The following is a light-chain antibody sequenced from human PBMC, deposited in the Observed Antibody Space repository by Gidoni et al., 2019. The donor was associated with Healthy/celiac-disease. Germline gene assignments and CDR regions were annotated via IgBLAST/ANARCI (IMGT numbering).Light chain of an antibody. CDR2: GNS. V-gene: IGLV1-40*01. Sequence: QSVLTQPPSVSGAPGQRVTISCTGSISNIGAGYDVHWYQQLPGTAPKLLIYGNSNRPSGVPYRFSGSKSGTSASLAITGLQAEDEAYYYCQSYDSSLSGSRVFGGGTKLTVL. CDR3: QSYDSSLSGSRV. CDR1: ISNIGAGYD. J-gene: IGLJ3*02.